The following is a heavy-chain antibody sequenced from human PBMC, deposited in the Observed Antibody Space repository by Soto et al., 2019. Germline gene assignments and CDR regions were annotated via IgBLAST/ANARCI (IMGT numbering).Heavy chain of an antibody. Sequence: GGSLRLSCAASGFTFSSYWMSWVRQAPGKGLEWVANIKQDGSEKYYVDSVKGRFTISRDNAKNSLYLQMNSLRAEDTAVYYCARSAYSSGWYSEPSSEFDYWGQGTLVTVSS. D-gene: IGHD6-19*01. CDR3: ARSAYSSGWYSEPSSEFDY. V-gene: IGHV3-7*05. CDR1: GFTFSSYW. J-gene: IGHJ4*02. CDR2: IKQDGSEK.